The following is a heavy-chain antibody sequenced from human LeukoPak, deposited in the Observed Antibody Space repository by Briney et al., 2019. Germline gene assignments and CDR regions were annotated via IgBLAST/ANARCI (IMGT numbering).Heavy chain of an antibody. J-gene: IGHJ6*02. CDR2: IIPVFGTP. CDR1: GGAFSSYA. D-gene: IGHD1-14*01. Sequence: ALVKVSCKASGGAFSSYATTWVRQAPGQGLEWMGGIIPVFGTPDYAQKFQDRVTITADESTSTVYMEMSSLRFEDTAVYYCARTHSNQPESYYYYGLDVWGQGTTVTVSS. CDR3: ARTHSNQPESYYYYGLDV. V-gene: IGHV1-69*13.